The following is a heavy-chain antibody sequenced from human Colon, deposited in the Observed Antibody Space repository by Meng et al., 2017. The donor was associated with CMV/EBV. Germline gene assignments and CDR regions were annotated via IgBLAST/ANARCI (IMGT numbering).Heavy chain of an antibody. CDR3: ASIVGATRYYDLDF. D-gene: IGHD1-26*01. J-gene: IGHJ6*02. CDR2: TFYTGNT. Sequence: SETLSLTCAVSGRSISRSSHFWGWTRQPPGKGLEWFGNTFYTGNTYYNPSLKSRVTISVDTAKNQFSLKLSSVTAADTAVYYCASIVGATRYYDLDFWGQGTTVTVSS. CDR1: GRSISRSSHF. V-gene: IGHV4-39*01.